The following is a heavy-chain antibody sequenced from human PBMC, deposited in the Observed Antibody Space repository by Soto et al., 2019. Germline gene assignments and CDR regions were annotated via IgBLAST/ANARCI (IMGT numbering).Heavy chain of an antibody. CDR3: ARGLGVVVPAANNYMDV. CDR1: GGSFSGYY. CDR2: INHSGST. V-gene: IGHV4-34*01. Sequence: TSETLSLTCAVYGGSFSGYYWSWIRQPPGKGLEWIGEINHSGSTNYNPSLKSRVTISVDTSKNQFSLKLSSVTAADTAVYYCARGLGVVVPAANNYMDVWGKGTTVTVSS. D-gene: IGHD2-2*01. J-gene: IGHJ6*03.